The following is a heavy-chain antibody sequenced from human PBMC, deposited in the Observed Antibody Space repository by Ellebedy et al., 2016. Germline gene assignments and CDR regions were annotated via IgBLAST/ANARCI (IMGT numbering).Heavy chain of an antibody. D-gene: IGHD3-16*01. J-gene: IGHJ3*02. CDR1: GYTFAGYW. CDR3: AREGGEAFDI. CDR2: IFPGDSTT. Sequence: GESLKISCKGSGYTFAGYWIGWVRQMPGKGLEWMGIIFPGDSTTRYTPSLQGQVTVSADKSLSTAYLHWNTLKASDTAISYCAREGGEAFDIWGQGTMVTVSS. V-gene: IGHV5-51*01.